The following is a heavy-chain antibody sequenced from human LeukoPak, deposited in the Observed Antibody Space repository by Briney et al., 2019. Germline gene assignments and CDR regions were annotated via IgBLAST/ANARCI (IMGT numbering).Heavy chain of an antibody. V-gene: IGHV4-59*01. CDR2: IYYSGST. CDR3: ARAGQLDRPFNY. Sequence: KPSETLSLTCTVSGGSISSNYWNWIRQPPGKGLEWIGYIYYSGSTNYNPSLKSRVTISVDTSKNQFSLKLSSVTAADTAVYYCARAGQLDRPFNYWGQGTVVTVAS. D-gene: IGHD6-13*01. CDR1: GGSISSNY. J-gene: IGHJ4*02.